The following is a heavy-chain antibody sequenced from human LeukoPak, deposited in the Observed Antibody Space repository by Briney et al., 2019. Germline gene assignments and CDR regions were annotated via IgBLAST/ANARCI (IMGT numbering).Heavy chain of an antibody. CDR1: GFTFSRSA. J-gene: IGHJ4*02. Sequence: EGSLRLSCAASGFTFSRSAMTWVRQGPGTGLEFVASIIYSGGATYYADSVKGRFTISRDNSKNTLYLQMNSLRAEDTALYYCAKDGLYYDGSEHVYYFDSWGQGTLVTVSS. V-gene: IGHV3-23*01. CDR3: AKDGLYYDGSEHVYYFDS. D-gene: IGHD3-22*01. CDR2: IIYSGGAT.